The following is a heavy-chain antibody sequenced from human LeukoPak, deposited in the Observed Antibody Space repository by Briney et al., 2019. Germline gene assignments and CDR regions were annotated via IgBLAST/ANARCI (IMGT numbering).Heavy chain of an antibody. CDR2: IKEDGSEK. J-gene: IGHJ1*01. Sequence: PGGSLRLSCAASGFTFSSYWMTCVRQAPGKGLERVANIKEDGSEKNYVDSVKGRFTISRDNAKNSLYLQMNSLRAEDTAVYYCARDLGYFQEWGQGTLVTVSS. V-gene: IGHV3-7*04. CDR3: ARDLGYFQE. CDR1: GFTFSSYW.